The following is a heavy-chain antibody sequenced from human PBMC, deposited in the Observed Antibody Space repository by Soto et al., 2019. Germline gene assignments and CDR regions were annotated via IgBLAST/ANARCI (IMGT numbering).Heavy chain of an antibody. Sequence: QVTLKESGPVVVKPTETLTLTCTVSGFSLSNARLGVSWIRQPPGKALEWLAHIFSNDEKSYSTSLSNRLTLSKDTSKSQVVLTMTNVDPVDSGTYYCALIIDCSRTDCYLASFDPWGQGTLVTVSS. CDR2: IFSNDEK. D-gene: IGHD2-2*01. V-gene: IGHV2-26*01. CDR3: ALIIDCSRTDCYLASFDP. J-gene: IGHJ5*02. CDR1: GFSLSNARLG.